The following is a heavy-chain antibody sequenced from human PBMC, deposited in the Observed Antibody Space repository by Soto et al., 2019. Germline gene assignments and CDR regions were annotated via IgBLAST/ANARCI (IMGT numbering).Heavy chain of an antibody. CDR3: ARDGLGTIVGTSGFDY. V-gene: IGHV6-1*01. Sequence: PSQTLSLTCAISGDTVSSNSAAWNWIRQSPSRGLEWLGRTYYRSKWDNDYAVFVKSRITINPDTSKNQFSLQLNSVTPEDTAVYYCARDGLGTIVGTSGFDYWGQGTLVTVSS. CDR2: TYYRSKWDN. D-gene: IGHD1-26*01. CDR1: GDTVSSNSAA. J-gene: IGHJ4*02.